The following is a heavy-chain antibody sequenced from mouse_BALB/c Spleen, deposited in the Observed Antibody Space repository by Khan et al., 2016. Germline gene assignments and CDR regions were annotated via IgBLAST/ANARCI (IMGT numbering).Heavy chain of an antibody. CDR1: GYTFTEYT. CDR2: INLNNGGT. J-gene: IGHJ1*01. D-gene: IGHD3-3*01. CDR3: ATGRWYFDV. V-gene: IGHV1-18*01. Sequence: VQLKQSGPDLVKPGASVKISCKTSGYTFTEYTMHWVKQSHGKSLEWIGGINLNNGGTSYNQKFKGKVTLNVDKSSNTAYMGLRSLTSADAAVYYCATGRWYFDVWGAATTVTVSS.